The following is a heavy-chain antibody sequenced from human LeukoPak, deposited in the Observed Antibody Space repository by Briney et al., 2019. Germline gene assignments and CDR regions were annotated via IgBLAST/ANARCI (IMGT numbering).Heavy chain of an antibody. CDR3: ARIAFGGHIVAQDY. D-gene: IGHD3-16*02. J-gene: IGHJ4*02. CDR1: GGSFSGYY. CDR2: ITPTGGA. V-gene: IGHV4-34*01. Sequence: PSETLSLTCAVYGGSFSGYYWSWIRQPPGKGLEWIGEITPTGGAKYSPPLKSRVTISVDTSKNQSSLRLRSVTAADTAMYYCARIAFGGHIVAQDYWGQGTLVSVSS.